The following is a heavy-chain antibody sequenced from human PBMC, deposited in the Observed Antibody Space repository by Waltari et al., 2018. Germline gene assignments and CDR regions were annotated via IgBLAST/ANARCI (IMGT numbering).Heavy chain of an antibody. CDR2: IKSDGSST. CDR3: VRDSSGTY. V-gene: IGHV3-74*01. CDR1: GFTFSSHW. Sequence: EVQLVESGGGLVQPGGSLRLSCAASGFTFSSHWMYWVRQTLGKGLVWVSGIKSDGSSTSYADSVKGRVTISRDNAKNTLYLQMNSLRAEDTAVYYCVRDSSGTYWGQGTQVTVSS. J-gene: IGHJ4*02. D-gene: IGHD3-22*01.